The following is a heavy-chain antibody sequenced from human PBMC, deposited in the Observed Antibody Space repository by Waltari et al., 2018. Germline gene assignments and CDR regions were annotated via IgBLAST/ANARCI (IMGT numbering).Heavy chain of an antibody. CDR2: FDPEEGET. Sequence: QVQLVQSGAEVKKPGASVKVSCKVSGYTLTELSIHWMRQAPGKGLEWMGGFDPEEGETIYAQKFQGRVSMTEDTSTDTAYMELSSRRSEDTAVYYCATALRGKGAFDIWGQGTMVTVSS. V-gene: IGHV1-24*01. CDR1: GYTLTELS. CDR3: ATALRGKGAFDI. J-gene: IGHJ3*02.